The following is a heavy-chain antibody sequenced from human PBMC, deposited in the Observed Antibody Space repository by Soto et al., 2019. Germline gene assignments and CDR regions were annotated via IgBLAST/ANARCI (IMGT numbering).Heavy chain of an antibody. D-gene: IGHD1-7*01. V-gene: IGHV3-64D*08. CDR2: ITNNGGST. J-gene: IGHJ4*02. CDR3: AKGPGTLELLTQPDY. Sequence: PWGSLRLSCSASGFTFSSYAMHWVRQAPGEGLEYVSAITNNGGSTFHAASVRGRFTISRDNSKNILYLQMNSLTVEDTAVYYCAKGPGTLELLTQPDYWGQGTLVTVSS. CDR1: GFTFSSYA.